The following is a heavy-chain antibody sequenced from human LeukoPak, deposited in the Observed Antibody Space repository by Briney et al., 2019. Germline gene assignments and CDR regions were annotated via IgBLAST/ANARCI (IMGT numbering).Heavy chain of an antibody. CDR3: ARDIYPYSSSSVQAGEYDY. Sequence: ASVKVSCKASGYTFTSYYMHWVRQTPVQGLEWMGIINPSGGSTSYAQKFQGRVTMTRDTSTSTVYMELSSLRSEDTAVYYCARDIYPYSSSSVQAGEYDYWGQGTLVTVSS. D-gene: IGHD6-6*01. CDR2: INPSGGST. V-gene: IGHV1-46*01. J-gene: IGHJ4*02. CDR1: GYTFTSYY.